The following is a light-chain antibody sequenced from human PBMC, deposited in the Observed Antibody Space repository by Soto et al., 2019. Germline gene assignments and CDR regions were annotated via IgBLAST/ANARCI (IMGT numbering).Light chain of an antibody. CDR3: QHSFLSPLGA. CDR2: AAS. Sequence: DIQMTQSPSSLSASVGDRVTITCRASQNINDYLNWYQQQAGKAPKLLIYAASTLYDGVPSRFSGSGSGTDFTLPITSLKPEDSASYYCQHSFLSPLGAFGQGTKLEI. V-gene: IGKV1-39*01. J-gene: IGKJ2*01. CDR1: QNINDY.